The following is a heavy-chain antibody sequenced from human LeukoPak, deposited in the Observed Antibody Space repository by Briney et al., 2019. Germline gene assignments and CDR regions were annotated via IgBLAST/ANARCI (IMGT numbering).Heavy chain of an antibody. V-gene: IGHV4-34*01. J-gene: IGHJ4*02. CDR1: GGSISSYY. CDR3: ATNDCSSTSCYFGY. D-gene: IGHD2-2*01. CDR2: INHSGST. Sequence: SETLSLTCTVSGGSISSYYWSWIRQPPGKGLEWIGEINHSGSTNYNPSLKSRVTISVDTSKNQFSLKLSSVTAADTAVYYCATNDCSSTSCYFGYWGQGTLVTVSS.